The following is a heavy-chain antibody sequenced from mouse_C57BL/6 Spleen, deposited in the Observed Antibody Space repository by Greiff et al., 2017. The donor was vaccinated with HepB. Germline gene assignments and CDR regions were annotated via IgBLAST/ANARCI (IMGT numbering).Heavy chain of an antibody. CDR2: IYPGNSDT. CDR3: TRKYDYDEGAWFAY. J-gene: IGHJ3*01. D-gene: IGHD2-4*01. CDR1: GYTFTSYW. Sequence: EVKLVESGTVLARPGASVKMSCKTSGYTFTSYWMHWVKQRPGQGLEWRGAIYPGNSDTSYNQKFKGKAKLTAVTSASTAYMELSSLTNEDSAVYYCTRKYDYDEGAWFAYWGQGTLVTVSA. V-gene: IGHV1-5*01.